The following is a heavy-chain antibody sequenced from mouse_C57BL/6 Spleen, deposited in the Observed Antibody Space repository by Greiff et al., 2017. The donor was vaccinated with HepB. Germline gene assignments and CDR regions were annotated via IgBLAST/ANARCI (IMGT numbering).Heavy chain of an antibody. CDR2: INPSSGYT. CDR3: ARLNFTHSNYVDYWYFDV. V-gene: IGHV1-7*01. D-gene: IGHD2-5*01. CDR1: GYTFTSYW. J-gene: IGHJ1*03. Sequence: VQLQQSGAELAKPGASVKLSCKASGYTFTSYWMHWVKQRPGQGLEWIGYINPSSGYTKYNQKFKDKATLTADKSSSTAYMQLSSLTYEDSAVYYCARLNFTHSNYVDYWYFDVWGTGTTVTVSS.